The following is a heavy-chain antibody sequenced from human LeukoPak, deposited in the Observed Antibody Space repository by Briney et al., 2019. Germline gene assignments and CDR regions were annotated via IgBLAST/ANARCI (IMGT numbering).Heavy chain of an antibody. V-gene: IGHV4-59*11. CDR3: ARDLGYSSGHFDY. CDR2: IYYNGDT. D-gene: IGHD6-19*01. CDR1: GGSISNLY. Sequence: SETLSLTCTLSGGSISNLYWSWIRLPPGKGLEWIGYIYYNGDTNYNPSLKSRVTMSVDTSKNQFSLKLSSVTAADTAVYYCARDLGYSSGHFDYWGQGTLVTVSS. J-gene: IGHJ4*02.